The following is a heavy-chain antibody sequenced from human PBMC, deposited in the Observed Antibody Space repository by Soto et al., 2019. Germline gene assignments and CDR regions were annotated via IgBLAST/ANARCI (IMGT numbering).Heavy chain of an antibody. CDR1: GFTFSSYG. J-gene: IGHJ4*02. CDR2: IWYDGSNK. D-gene: IGHD6-13*01. Sequence: GGSLRLSCVASGFTFSSYGMHWVRQAPGKGLEWVAVIWYDGSNKYYADSVKGRFTISRDNSKNTLYLQMNSLRAEDTAVYYCARKDSSSSYFDYWGQGTLVTVSS. CDR3: ARKDSSSSYFDY. V-gene: IGHV3-33*01.